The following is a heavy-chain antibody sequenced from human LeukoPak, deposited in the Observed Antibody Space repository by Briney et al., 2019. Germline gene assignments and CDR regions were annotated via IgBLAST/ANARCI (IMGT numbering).Heavy chain of an antibody. CDR2: FYYIGST. CDR3: ARSLSLSGNTNWFDP. D-gene: IGHD1-26*01. CDR1: GGSISSSSSF. Sequence: SETLSLTCTVSGGSISSSSSFWAWIRQPPGKGLEWIGSFYYIGSTHYNPSLKSRVTISVDTSKNQLSLKLNSVTAADTAVYYCARSLSLSGNTNWFDPWGQGTLVTVSS. V-gene: IGHV4-39*01. J-gene: IGHJ5*02.